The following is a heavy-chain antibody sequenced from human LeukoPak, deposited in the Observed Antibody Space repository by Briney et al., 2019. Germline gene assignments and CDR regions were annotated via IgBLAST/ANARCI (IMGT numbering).Heavy chain of an antibody. D-gene: IGHD5-24*01. CDR1: GGSISSSSYY. J-gene: IGHJ4*02. CDR3: ARHGHSRWLQPKYYFDY. Sequence: PSETLSLTCTVSGGSISSSSYYWGWIRQPPGKGLEWIGSIYYSGSTYYNPSLKSRVTISVDTSKNQFSLKLSSVTAADTAVYYCARHGHSRWLQPKYYFDYWGQGTLVTVSS. V-gene: IGHV4-39*01. CDR2: IYYSGST.